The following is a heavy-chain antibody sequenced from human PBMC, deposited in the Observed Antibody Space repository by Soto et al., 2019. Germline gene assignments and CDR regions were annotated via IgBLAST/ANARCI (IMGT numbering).Heavy chain of an antibody. D-gene: IGHD6-13*01. V-gene: IGHV4-39*01. CDR1: GGSISSSSYY. J-gene: IGHJ6*02. CDR2: IYYIGST. CDR3: ARHGRIAARVCHGRDV. Sequence: SETLSLTCTVSGGSISSSSYYWGWIRQPPGKGLEWIGSIYYIGSTYYTPSLKSRATISVDTSKNQLSLKLSSVTAADTAVYYAARHGRIAARVCHGRDVGGQ.